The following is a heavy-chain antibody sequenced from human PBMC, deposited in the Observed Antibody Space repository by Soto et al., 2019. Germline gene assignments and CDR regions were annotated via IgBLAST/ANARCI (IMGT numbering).Heavy chain of an antibody. V-gene: IGHV4-39*01. CDR3: ATKYSSSWYSGEPPTEFDY. Sequence: SETLSLTCTVSGGSISSSSYYWGWIRQPPGKGLEWIGSIYYSGSTYYNPSLKSRVTISVDTSKNQFSLKLSSVTAADTAVYYCATKYSSSWYSGEPPTEFDYWGQGTLVTVSS. D-gene: IGHD6-13*01. CDR1: GGSISSSSYY. CDR2: IYYSGST. J-gene: IGHJ4*02.